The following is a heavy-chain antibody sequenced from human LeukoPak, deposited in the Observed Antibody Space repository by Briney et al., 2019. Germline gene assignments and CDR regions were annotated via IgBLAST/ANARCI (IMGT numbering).Heavy chain of an antibody. Sequence: SETLSLTCTVSGGSISSGGYSWSWILQHPGKGLEWIGNLYYSDTNYNPSLRSRVTISPDTSKNQFSLTLTSVTAADTAVYYCTRGGFYFEYWGQGTLVAVSS. J-gene: IGHJ4*02. CDR1: GGSISSGGYS. V-gene: IGHV4-31*03. CDR2: LYYSDT. CDR3: TRGGFYFEY. D-gene: IGHD3-16*01.